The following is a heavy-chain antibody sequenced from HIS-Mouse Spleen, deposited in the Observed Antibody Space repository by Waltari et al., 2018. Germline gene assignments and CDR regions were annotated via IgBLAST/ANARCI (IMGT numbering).Heavy chain of an antibody. D-gene: IGHD1-26*01. CDR2: ISYDGSNK. Sequence: QVQLVESGGGVVQPGRSLRRSCAASAFTFSSYGMHWVRQAPGKGLEWVAVISYDGSNKYYADSVKGRFTISRDNSKNTLYLQMNSLRAEDTAVYYCAKEGLIVGATNWFDPWGQGTLVTVSS. J-gene: IGHJ5*02. CDR1: AFTFSSYG. CDR3: AKEGLIVGATNWFDP. V-gene: IGHV3-30*18.